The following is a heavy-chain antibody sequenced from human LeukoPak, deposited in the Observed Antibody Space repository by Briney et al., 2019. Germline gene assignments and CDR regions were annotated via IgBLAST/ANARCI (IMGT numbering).Heavy chain of an antibody. Sequence: QPGGSLRLSCAASGFTFSSYEMNCVRQPPGRGLEWVSYISSSGSTIYYADSVKGRFTISRDNAKNSLYLQMNSLRAEDTAVYYCARSGEFFPYYGMDVWGKGTTVTVSS. CDR2: ISSSGSTI. J-gene: IGHJ6*04. CDR1: GFTFSSYE. V-gene: IGHV3-48*03. D-gene: IGHD3-10*01. CDR3: ARSGEFFPYYGMDV.